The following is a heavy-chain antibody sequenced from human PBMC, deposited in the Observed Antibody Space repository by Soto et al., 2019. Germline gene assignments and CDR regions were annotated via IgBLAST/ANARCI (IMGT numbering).Heavy chain of an antibody. CDR2: IIHMFGTP. J-gene: IGHJ4*02. CDR1: GGTFNSQD. CDR3: ATSEGRDGYSFDY. Sequence: AVKVSCKACGGTFNSQDMRWVRQAPGQGLEWMGGIIHMFGTPHYAEKFQDRVTITADESTGTAYLELSSLTSEDTAVYYCATSEGRDGYSFDYWGPGTLVTVSS. D-gene: IGHD5-12*01. V-gene: IGHV1-69*13.